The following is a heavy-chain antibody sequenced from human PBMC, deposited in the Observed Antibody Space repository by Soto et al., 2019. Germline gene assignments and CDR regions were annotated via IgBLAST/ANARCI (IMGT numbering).Heavy chain of an antibody. J-gene: IGHJ4*02. V-gene: IGHV1-69*01. CDR1: GGTFSSYR. CDR2: IVPIYRTA. D-gene: IGHD2-21*01. Sequence: QVQLVQSGAEVKKPGSSVKVSCKASGGTFSSYRINWVRQAPGQGLEWVGGIVPIYRTADYAQKFQGRVTITADESARTAYMELRSLKSXXXXXXXXXRDSGAKLSXXXGQGT. CDR3: XRDSGAKLSXX.